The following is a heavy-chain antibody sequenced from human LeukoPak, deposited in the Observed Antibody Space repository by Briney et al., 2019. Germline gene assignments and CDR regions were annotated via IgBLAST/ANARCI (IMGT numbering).Heavy chain of an antibody. CDR3: ARGCGGDCYPFRDY. D-gene: IGHD2-21*02. J-gene: IGHJ4*02. CDR1: GFTFSSYA. CDR2: ISSSGSSI. Sequence: GGSLRLSCAASGFTFSSYAFNWVRRAPGKGLEWVSSISSSGSSIYYADSVKGRFTISRDNAKNSLYLQMSSLRAEDTAVYYCARGCGGDCYPFRDYWGQGTLVTVSS. V-gene: IGHV3-21*06.